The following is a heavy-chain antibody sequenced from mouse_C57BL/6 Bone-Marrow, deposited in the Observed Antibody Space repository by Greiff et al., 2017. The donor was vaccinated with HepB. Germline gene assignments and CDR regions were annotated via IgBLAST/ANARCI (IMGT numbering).Heavy chain of an antibody. CDR1: GYTFTEYT. CDR2: FYPGSGSI. Sequence: VQVVESGAELVKPGASVKLSCKASGYTFTEYTIHWVKQRSGQGLEWIGWFYPGSGSIKYNEKFKDKATLTADKSSSTVYMELSRLTSEDSAVYFCARHEGNYGNHGYFDVWGTGTTVTVSS. J-gene: IGHJ1*03. D-gene: IGHD2-1*01. CDR3: ARHEGNYGNHGYFDV. V-gene: IGHV1-62-2*01.